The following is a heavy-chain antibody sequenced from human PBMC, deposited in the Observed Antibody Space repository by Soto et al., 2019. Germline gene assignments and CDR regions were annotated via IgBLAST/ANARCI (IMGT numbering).Heavy chain of an antibody. D-gene: IGHD2-8*01. J-gene: IGHJ4*02. Sequence: EVQLLESGGGLAQPGGSLTLSCAASGFTFSDYTMSWVRQAPGQVLECISVILSDYNTFYSGSVRGRFTISRDNSKNTLYLQMNSLRAEDTAIYYCARRTNGYSGYWGQGALVTVSS. CDR1: GFTFSDYT. CDR2: ILSDYNT. CDR3: ARRTNGYSGY. V-gene: IGHV3-23*03.